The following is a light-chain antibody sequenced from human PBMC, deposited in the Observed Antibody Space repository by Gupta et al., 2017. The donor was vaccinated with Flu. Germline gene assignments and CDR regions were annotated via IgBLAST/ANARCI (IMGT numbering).Light chain of an antibody. CDR3: SSYAGTYTHVA. CDR1: NSDVGAYNY. Sequence: QSALTQPRSVSGSPGQSVAISCTGTNSDVGAYNYVSWYQHHPGKVPKMLIYDVTKRPSGVPDRFSGSKSGNTASLIISGLQREDEADYYCSSYAGTYTHVAFGGGTKLTVL. CDR2: DVT. V-gene: IGLV2-11*01. J-gene: IGLJ2*01.